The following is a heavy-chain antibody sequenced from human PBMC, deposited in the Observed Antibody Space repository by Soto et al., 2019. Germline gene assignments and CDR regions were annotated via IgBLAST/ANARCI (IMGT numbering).Heavy chain of an antibody. V-gene: IGHV3-30*02. CDR1: RVTFSTFD. CDR2: IWSDGSRA. CDR3: AKSNHDFTNYLGTMDV. J-gene: IGHJ6*02. D-gene: IGHD4-4*01. Sequence: GGSLRLSCAASRVTFSTFDMHWVRQAPGKGLEWVALIWSDGSRAFYADFVQDRFFISRDNSRNTLYLQMNSLRPEDTAIYYCAKSNHDFTNYLGTMDVWGQGTTVTVSS.